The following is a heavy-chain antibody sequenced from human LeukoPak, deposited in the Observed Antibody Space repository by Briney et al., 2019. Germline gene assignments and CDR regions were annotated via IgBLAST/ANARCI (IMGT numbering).Heavy chain of an antibody. CDR2: ISYDGSNK. D-gene: IGHD6-19*01. J-gene: IGHJ5*02. Sequence: GGSLRLSCAASGFTFSSYAMHWVRQAPGKGLEWVAVISYDGSNKYYADSVKGRFTISRDNSKNTLYLQMNSLRAEDTAVYYCARDPSSGWYVNWFDPWGQGTLVTVSS. V-gene: IGHV3-30*04. CDR1: GFTFSSYA. CDR3: ARDPSSGWYVNWFDP.